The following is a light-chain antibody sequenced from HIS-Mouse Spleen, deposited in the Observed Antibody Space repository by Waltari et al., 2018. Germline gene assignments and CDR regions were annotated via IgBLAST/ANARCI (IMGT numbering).Light chain of an antibody. J-gene: IGLJ3*02. V-gene: IGLV1-51*01. CDR1: SPNIGNNY. CDR3: GTWDSSLSAWV. Sequence: QSVLTQPPSVSAAPGQTVTISCSGSSPNIGNNYVSWYQQLPGTAPKLLIYDNNKRPSGIPDRFSGSKSGTSATLSITGLQTGDEADYYCGTWDSSLSAWVFGGGTKLTVL. CDR2: DNN.